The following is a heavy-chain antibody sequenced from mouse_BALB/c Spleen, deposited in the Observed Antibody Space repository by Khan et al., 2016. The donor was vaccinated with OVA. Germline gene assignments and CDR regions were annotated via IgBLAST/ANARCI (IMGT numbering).Heavy chain of an antibody. CDR3: TKIYAMDY. CDR2: ISSGGSDT. Sequence: EVELVESGGGLVKPGGSLKLSCAASGFTFSSYAMSWVRQTPEKRLEWVATISSGGSDTYYPDSVTGRFTISRDNANQTLYQQMSILRSEKTALYYCTKIYAMDYWGQGTLVTVAS. CDR1: GFTFSSYA. J-gene: IGHJ4*01. V-gene: IGHV5-9-3*01.